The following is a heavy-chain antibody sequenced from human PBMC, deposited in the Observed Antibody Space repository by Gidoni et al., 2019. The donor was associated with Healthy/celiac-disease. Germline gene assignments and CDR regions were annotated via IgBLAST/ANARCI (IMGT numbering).Heavy chain of an antibody. CDR2: MSSSGSTI. D-gene: IGHD2-2*01. V-gene: IGHV3-48*03. CDR3: AKDCPDIVGVPAESSSNAAFDY. CDR1: GFTSRGYE. J-gene: IGHJ4*02. Sequence: EVQLVASGGGLVQPAGSMRRCGAASGFTSRGYEMNWVRQAPGKGLEWVSFMSSSGSTIYDADSVKGRFTISIDNAKNSLYLQMNSLRADDTAVYYCAKDCPDIVGVPAESSSNAAFDYWGQGTLVTVSS.